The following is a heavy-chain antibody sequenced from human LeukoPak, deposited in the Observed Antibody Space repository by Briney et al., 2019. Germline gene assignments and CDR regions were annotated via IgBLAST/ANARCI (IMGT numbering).Heavy chain of an antibody. D-gene: IGHD4-17*01. CDR3: ARDLGSYGEDY. V-gene: IGHV1-69*04. J-gene: IGHJ4*02. Sequence: AVKVSCKASGGTLSSYAISWVRQAPGQGLAWMGRIIPILGIANYAQKFQGRVTVTADKSTSTAYMELSSLRSEDTAVYYCARDLGSYGEDYWGQGTLVTVSS. CDR1: GGTLSSYA. CDR2: IIPILGIA.